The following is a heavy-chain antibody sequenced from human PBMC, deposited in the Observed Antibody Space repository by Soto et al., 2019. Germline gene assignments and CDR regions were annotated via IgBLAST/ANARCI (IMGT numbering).Heavy chain of an antibody. Sequence: VGSLRLCCAAAVFTCINHAMSLFLQAPGKGVEWVSTISGSVGTIYYADSVKGRFTISRDNSKNALWLQMNSLRAEDTALYYCAKGYGNIRNYGMEVWGKGTTVTVSS. CDR1: VFTCINHA. CDR2: ISGSVGTI. D-gene: IGHD4-17*01. CDR3: AKGYGNIRNYGMEV. J-gene: IGHJ6*04. V-gene: IGHV3-23*01.